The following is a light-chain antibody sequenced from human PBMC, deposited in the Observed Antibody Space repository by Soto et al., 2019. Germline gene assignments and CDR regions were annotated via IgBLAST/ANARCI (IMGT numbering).Light chain of an antibody. CDR2: GAS. CDR3: HQHDILPIT. Sequence: VWTQSPATLSFSPLYIASLSCRSSQNLSRYFLAFYQHKPGQATRLLISGASRRATGIPDRFSGAGSGTDFTLTISRLEPEDFALYYCHQHDILPITFGQGTRLEIK. J-gene: IGKJ5*01. V-gene: IGKV3-20*01. CDR1: QNLSRYF.